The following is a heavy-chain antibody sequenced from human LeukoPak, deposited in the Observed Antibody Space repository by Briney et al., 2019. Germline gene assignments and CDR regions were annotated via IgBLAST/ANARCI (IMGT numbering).Heavy chain of an antibody. Sequence: GGSLRLSCAASGFTFSSYSMNWVRQAPGKGLEWVSSISSSSSYIYYADSVKGRFTISRDNAKNSLYLQMNSLRAEDTAVYYCARTFSDYDSSGYYYTLDYWGQGTLVTVSS. CDR3: ARTFSDYDSSGYYYTLDY. V-gene: IGHV3-21*01. J-gene: IGHJ4*02. CDR1: GFTFSSYS. CDR2: ISSSSSYI. D-gene: IGHD3-22*01.